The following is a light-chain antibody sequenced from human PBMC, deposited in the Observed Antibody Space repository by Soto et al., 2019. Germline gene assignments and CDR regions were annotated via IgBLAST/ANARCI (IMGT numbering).Light chain of an antibody. CDR1: SSDVGAYGY. CDR3: SSYTTSSTVV. CDR2: EVS. Sequence: QSALTQPASVSGSPGHSITISCTGTSSDVGAYGYVSWYQQHPGKAPKLMIYEVSYRPSGVSNRFSGSKSGNAASLTISGLQAEDEADYYCSSYTTSSTVVFGGGTQLTVL. V-gene: IGLV2-14*01. J-gene: IGLJ2*01.